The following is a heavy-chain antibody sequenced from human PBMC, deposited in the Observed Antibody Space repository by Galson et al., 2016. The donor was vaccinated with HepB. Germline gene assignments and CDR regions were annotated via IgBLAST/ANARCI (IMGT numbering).Heavy chain of an antibody. V-gene: IGHV3-30*03. D-gene: IGHD2-2*01. CDR2: ISSDGSKK. CDR1: GFNFNNYG. Sequence: SLRLSCAASGFNFNNYGIHWVRQAPGKGLEWVAVISSDGSKKYYVDSVRGRFTISRDNSKNTLYLQMNSLRAEDTSMYYCARSSSCSTINCFLPFDSWGLGTLVTVSS. J-gene: IGHJ4*02. CDR3: ARSSSCSTINCFLPFDS.